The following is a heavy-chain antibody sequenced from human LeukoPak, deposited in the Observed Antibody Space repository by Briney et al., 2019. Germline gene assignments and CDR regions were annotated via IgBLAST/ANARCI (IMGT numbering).Heavy chain of an antibody. CDR3: AKGREYSSSSGDYFDY. Sequence: PGRSLRLSCAASGFTFDDYAVHWVRQAPGKGLEWVSGISWNSGSIGYADSVKGRFTISRDNAKNSLYLQMNSLRAEDTASYYCAKGREYSSSSGDYFDYWGQGTLVTVSS. D-gene: IGHD6-6*01. J-gene: IGHJ4*02. V-gene: IGHV3-9*01. CDR2: ISWNSGSI. CDR1: GFTFDDYA.